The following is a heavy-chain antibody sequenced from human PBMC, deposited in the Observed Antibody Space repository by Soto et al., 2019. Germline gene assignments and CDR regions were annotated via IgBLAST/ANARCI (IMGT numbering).Heavy chain of an antibody. CDR2: SIPIFGTA. Sequence: QVQLVQSGAEVKKPGSSVKVSCKASGGTFSSYAISWVRQAPGQGLEWMGGSIPIFGTANYAQKFQGRVTITADESTSTAYMELSSLRSEDTAVYYCARVGLGAAQGEGYCSGGSCYSGAFDYWGQGTLVTVSS. V-gene: IGHV1-69*01. D-gene: IGHD2-15*01. CDR1: GGTFSSYA. CDR3: ARVGLGAAQGEGYCSGGSCYSGAFDY. J-gene: IGHJ4*02.